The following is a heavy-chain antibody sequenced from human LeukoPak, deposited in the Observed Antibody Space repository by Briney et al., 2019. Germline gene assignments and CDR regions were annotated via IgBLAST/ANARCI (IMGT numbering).Heavy chain of an antibody. Sequence: PSETLSLTCTVSGGSISSYYWSWLRQPPGKGLEWIGYIYYSGSTNYNPSLKSRVTISVDTSKNQFSLKLSSVTAADTAVYYCARGRRRDYQLPSLNWFDPWGQGTLVTVSS. CDR2: IYYSGST. CDR3: ARGRRRDYQLPSLNWFDP. D-gene: IGHD2-2*01. V-gene: IGHV4-59*01. J-gene: IGHJ5*02. CDR1: GGSISSYY.